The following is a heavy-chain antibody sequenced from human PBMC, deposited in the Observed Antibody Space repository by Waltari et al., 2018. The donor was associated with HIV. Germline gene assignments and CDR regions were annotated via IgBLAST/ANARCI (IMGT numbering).Heavy chain of an antibody. CDR3: ARETGYCSGGSCRDYGMDV. CDR1: GYTFTGYY. CDR2: INPNSGGK. J-gene: IGHJ6*02. Sequence: QVQLVQSGAEVKKPGASVKVSCKASGYTFTGYYMHWVRQAPGQGLEWMGWINPNSGGKNYAQKVQGRVTMTRDTSISTAYMELSRLRSDDTAVYYCARETGYCSGGSCRDYGMDVWGQGTTVTVSS. V-gene: IGHV1-2*02. D-gene: IGHD2-15*01.